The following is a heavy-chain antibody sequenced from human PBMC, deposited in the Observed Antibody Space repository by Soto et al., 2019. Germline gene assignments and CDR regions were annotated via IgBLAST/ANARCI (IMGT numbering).Heavy chain of an antibody. CDR2: IYYSGST. CDR1: GGSVSSGSYY. J-gene: IGHJ6*02. V-gene: IGHV4-61*01. D-gene: IGHD3-3*01. CDR3: ARDRAMIFGVVPLGGMDV. Sequence: PSETLSLTCTVSGGSVSSGSYYWSWIRQPPGKGLEWIGYIYYSGSTNYNPSLKSRVTISVDTSKNQFSLKLSSVTAADTAVYYCARDRAMIFGVVPLGGMDVWGQGTTVTVSS.